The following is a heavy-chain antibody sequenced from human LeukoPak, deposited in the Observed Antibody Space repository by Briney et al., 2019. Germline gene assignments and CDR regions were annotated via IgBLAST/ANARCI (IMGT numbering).Heavy chain of an antibody. Sequence: GGSLRLSCAASGFTFSSYWMSWVRQAPGKGLEWVSAISGSGGSTYYADSVKGRFTISRDNSKNTLYLQMNSLRAEDTAVYYCAKDKVVVVPAALDYWGQGTLVTVSS. CDR1: GFTFSSYW. CDR3: AKDKVVVVPAALDY. V-gene: IGHV3-23*01. J-gene: IGHJ4*02. CDR2: ISGSGGST. D-gene: IGHD2-2*01.